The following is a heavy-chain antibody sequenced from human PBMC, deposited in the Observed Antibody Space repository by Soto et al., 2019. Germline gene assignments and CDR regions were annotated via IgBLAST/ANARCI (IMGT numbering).Heavy chain of an antibody. CDR1: GGSFSGNY. CDR3: ARGHLPGGNTFYYDY. CDR2: ISHSGSST. J-gene: IGHJ4*02. D-gene: IGHD2-15*01. V-gene: IGHV4-34*01. Sequence: QVQLQQWGAGLLKPSETLSLTCTVYGGSFSGNYWSWIRQPPGMGLEWIGEISHSGSSTNYNPSLKSRVTISVDTSKNQFSRKLSSVTAADTAMYYCARGHLPGGNTFYYDYWGQGTLVTVSS.